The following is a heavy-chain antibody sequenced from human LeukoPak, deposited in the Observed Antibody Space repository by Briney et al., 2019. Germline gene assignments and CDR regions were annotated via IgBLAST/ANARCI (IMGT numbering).Heavy chain of an antibody. Sequence: GRSLRLSCAASGFTFDDYAMHWVRQAPGKGLEWVSGISWNSGSIGYADSVKGRFTISRDNAKNSLYLQMNSLRAEDTAVYYCARDGLRFGGIDYWGQGTLVTVSS. D-gene: IGHD3-10*01. J-gene: IGHJ4*02. CDR1: GFTFDDYA. CDR3: ARDGLRFGGIDY. V-gene: IGHV3-9*01. CDR2: ISWNSGSI.